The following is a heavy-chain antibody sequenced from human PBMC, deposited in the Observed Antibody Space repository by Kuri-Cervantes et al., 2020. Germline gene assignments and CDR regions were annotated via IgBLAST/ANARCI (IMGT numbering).Heavy chain of an antibody. D-gene: IGHD4-17*01. CDR2: ISYDGSNK. CDR1: GFTFSSYA. J-gene: IGHJ4*02. Sequence: GESLKISCAASGFTFSSYAMHWVRQAPGKGLEWVAVISYDGSNKYYADSVKGRFTISRDNSKNTLYLQMNSLRAEDTAVYYCARSLHDYAPNFDYWGQGTLVTVSS. V-gene: IGHV3-30-3*01. CDR3: ARSLHDYAPNFDY.